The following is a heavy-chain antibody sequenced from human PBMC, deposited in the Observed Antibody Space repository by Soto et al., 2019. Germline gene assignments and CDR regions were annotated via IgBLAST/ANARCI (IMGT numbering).Heavy chain of an antibody. D-gene: IGHD2-2*01. CDR2: IIPISGTA. V-gene: IGHV1-69*01. J-gene: IGHJ6*02. Sequence: QVQLVQSGAAVKKPGSSVKVSCTASGGTFSSYAISWVRQAPGQGLEWMGGIIPISGTANYAQKFQGRVTITADESTTAAYMELSRLRSEDTAVYYCARSQGSSTSLEIYYYYYYGMDVWGQGTTVTVSS. CDR1: GGTFSSYA. CDR3: ARSQGSSTSLEIYYYYYYGMDV.